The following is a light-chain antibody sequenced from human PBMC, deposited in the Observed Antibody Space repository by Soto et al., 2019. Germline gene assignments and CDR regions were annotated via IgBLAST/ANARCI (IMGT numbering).Light chain of an antibody. CDR2: DAS. J-gene: IGKJ1*01. V-gene: IGKV1-5*01. Sequence: DIQMTQSPSSLSASVGDRVTITCRASQSISSYLNWYQQKPGKVPKLLIYDASSLESGVPSRFSGSGSGTEFTLTISSLRPDDSATYYCQQYNSYSQTFGQGTKVEIK. CDR3: QQYNSYSQT. CDR1: QSISSY.